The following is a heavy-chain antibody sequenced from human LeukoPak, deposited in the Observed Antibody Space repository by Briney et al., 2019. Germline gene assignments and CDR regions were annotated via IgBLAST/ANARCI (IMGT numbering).Heavy chain of an antibody. V-gene: IGHV1-2*02. CDR1: GYTFTDYY. Sequence: GASVKVSCKASGYTFTDYYMYWVRQAPGQGLEWMGWINPNSGGTNYAQKFQGRVTMTRDTSISTAYMELSRLRSDDTAVYYCARTTPLNDYWGQGTLVTVSS. CDR3: ARTTPLNDY. CDR2: INPNSGGT. J-gene: IGHJ4*02. D-gene: IGHD2-15*01.